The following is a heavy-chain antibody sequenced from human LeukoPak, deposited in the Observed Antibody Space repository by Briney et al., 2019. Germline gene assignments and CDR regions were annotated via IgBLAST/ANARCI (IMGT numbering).Heavy chain of an antibody. J-gene: IGHJ6*03. V-gene: IGHV4-38-2*02. CDR2: IYHSGST. CDR1: GYSISSGYY. Sequence: SETLSLTCTVSGYSISSGYYWGWIRQPPGNGLEWIGSIYHSGSTYYNPSLKSRVTISVDTSKNQFSLKLSSVTAADTAVYYCASLPLYSSSRPSFPYYYMDVWGKGTTVTVSS. CDR3: ASLPLYSSSRPSFPYYYMDV. D-gene: IGHD6-13*01.